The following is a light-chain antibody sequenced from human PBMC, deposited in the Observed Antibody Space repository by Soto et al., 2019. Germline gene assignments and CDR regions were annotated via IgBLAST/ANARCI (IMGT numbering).Light chain of an antibody. CDR1: QDINRW. Sequence: DVEMTQSPPSVSASVGDRVTITCRASQDINRWLAWYQQKSGKAPKLLIYVASDLQSGVPSRFSGSGSGTDFTLTIINLQPEDFATYYCQQAKSVPYTFGQGTKVEIK. CDR2: VAS. CDR3: QQAKSVPYT. V-gene: IGKV1D-12*01. J-gene: IGKJ2*01.